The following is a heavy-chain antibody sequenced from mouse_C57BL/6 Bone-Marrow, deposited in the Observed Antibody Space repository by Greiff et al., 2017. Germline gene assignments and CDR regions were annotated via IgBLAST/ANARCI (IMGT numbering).Heavy chain of an antibody. CDR3: ARRDGSSWYFDV. Sequence: QVQLQQPGAELVKPGASVKLSCKASGYTFTSYWMHWVKQRPGQGLEWIGMIHPNSGSTNYNEKFKGKATLTVDKSSSTAYMQLSSLTSEDSAVYYCARRDGSSWYFDVWGTGTTVTVSS. D-gene: IGHD1-3*01. CDR2: IHPNSGST. J-gene: IGHJ1*03. V-gene: IGHV1-64*01. CDR1: GYTFTSYW.